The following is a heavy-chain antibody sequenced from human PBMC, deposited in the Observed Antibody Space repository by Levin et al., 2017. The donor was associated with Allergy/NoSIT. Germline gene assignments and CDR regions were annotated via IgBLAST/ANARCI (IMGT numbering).Heavy chain of an antibody. Sequence: GESLKISCAASGFTFSGSAMHWVRQASGKGLEWVGRIRSKANSYATAYAASVKGRFTISRDDSKNTAYLQMNSLKTEDTAVYYCTRPGGITGREDIWGQGTMVTVSS. V-gene: IGHV3-73*01. D-gene: IGHD1-20*01. J-gene: IGHJ3*02. CDR2: IRSKANSYAT. CDR3: TRPGGITGREDI. CDR1: GFTFSGSA.